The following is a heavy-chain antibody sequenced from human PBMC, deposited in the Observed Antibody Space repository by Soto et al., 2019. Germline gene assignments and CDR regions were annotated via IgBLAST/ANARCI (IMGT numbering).Heavy chain of an antibody. CDR3: VRDRALDSSGHWFDT. J-gene: IGHJ5*02. Sequence: SETLSLTCTVSGRSVSSGGYYWTWIRQHPGRGLGWIGYIYHIGSPYYNPSLESRVTISLDTSKNQFSLNLTSVTAADTAIYYCVRDRALDSSGHWFDTWGQGTLLTVSS. V-gene: IGHV4-31*03. D-gene: IGHD6-19*01. CDR2: IYHIGSP. CDR1: GRSVSSGGYY.